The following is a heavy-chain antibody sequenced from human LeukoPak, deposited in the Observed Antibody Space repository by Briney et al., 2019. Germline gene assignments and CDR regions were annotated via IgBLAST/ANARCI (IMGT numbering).Heavy chain of an antibody. Sequence: GGSLRLSCAASGFTFSSYSMNWVRQAPGKGLEWVSYISSSSSTIYYADSVKGRFTISRDNAKNSLYLQMNSLRAEDTAVYYCARDGLLSGSFPLDYWGQGTLVTVSS. D-gene: IGHD1-26*01. CDR1: GFTFSSYS. CDR3: ARDGLLSGSFPLDY. V-gene: IGHV3-48*04. J-gene: IGHJ4*02. CDR2: ISSSSSTI.